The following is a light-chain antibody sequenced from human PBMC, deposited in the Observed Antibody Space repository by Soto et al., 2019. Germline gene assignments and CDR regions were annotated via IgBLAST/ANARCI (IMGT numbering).Light chain of an antibody. V-gene: IGKV3-11*01. CDR1: QSVSSY. CDR2: DAS. Sequence: EILMTQSPATLSVSPGERATLSCRASQSVSSYLAWYQQKPGQAPRLLIYDASNRATGIPARFSGSGSGTDFTLTISSLEPEDFAVYYCQQRSNWPTFGQGTRLEI. CDR3: QQRSNWPT. J-gene: IGKJ5*01.